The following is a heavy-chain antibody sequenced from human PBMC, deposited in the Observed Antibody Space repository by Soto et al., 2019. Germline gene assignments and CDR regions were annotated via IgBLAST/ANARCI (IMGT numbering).Heavy chain of an antibody. Sequence: GGSLRLSCAASGFTVSSNYMSWVRQAPGKGLEWVSVIYSGGSTSYADSVKGRFTISKDNSKNTLYLQINSLRAEDTAVYYCARTETPGTVYWFDSWGQGTLVTVSS. CDR2: IYSGGST. CDR1: GFTVSSNY. J-gene: IGHJ5*01. D-gene: IGHD4-17*01. CDR3: ARTETPGTVYWFDS. V-gene: IGHV3-53*01.